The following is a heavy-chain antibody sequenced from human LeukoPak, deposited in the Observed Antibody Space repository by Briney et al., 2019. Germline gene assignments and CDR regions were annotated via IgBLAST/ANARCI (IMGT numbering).Heavy chain of an antibody. V-gene: IGHV4-34*01. D-gene: IGHD1-26*01. CDR3: ARDIRGVSY. CDR1: GGSFSGYY. CDR2: INHSGST. Sequence: SETLSLTCAVCGGSFSGYYWSWIRQPPGKGLEWIGEINHSGSTNYNPSLKSRVTISVDTSKNQFSLKLSSVTAADTAVYYCARDIRGVSYWGQGTLVTVSS. J-gene: IGHJ4*02.